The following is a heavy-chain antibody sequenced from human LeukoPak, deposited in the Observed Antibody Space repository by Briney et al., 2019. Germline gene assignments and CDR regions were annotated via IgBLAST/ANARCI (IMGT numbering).Heavy chain of an antibody. J-gene: IGHJ4*02. CDR1: GFTFSSYA. CDR2: IWYEGSKN. Sequence: GGSLRLSCAASGFTFSSYAMHWVRQAPGKGLEWVAIIWYEGSKNYYGDSVKGRFTISRDNSKNTPYLQMNSLRAEDTAVYYCARDSSGSCDYWGQGTLVTVSS. V-gene: IGHV3-33*01. D-gene: IGHD1-26*01. CDR3: ARDSSGSCDY.